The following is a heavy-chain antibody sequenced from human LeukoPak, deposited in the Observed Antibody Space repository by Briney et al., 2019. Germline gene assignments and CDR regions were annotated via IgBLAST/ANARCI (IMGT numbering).Heavy chain of an antibody. CDR1: GYTFTGYY. CDR2: INPNSGGT. V-gene: IGHV1-2*02. D-gene: IGHD4-17*01. J-gene: IGHJ6*03. Sequence: ASVKVSCKASGYTFTGYYMHWVRQAPGQGLEWMGWINPNSGGTNYAQKFQGRVTMTRDMSTSTVYMELSSLRSEDTAVYYCARCTTVRDYYYMDVWGKGTTVTVSS. CDR3: ARCTTVRDYYYMDV.